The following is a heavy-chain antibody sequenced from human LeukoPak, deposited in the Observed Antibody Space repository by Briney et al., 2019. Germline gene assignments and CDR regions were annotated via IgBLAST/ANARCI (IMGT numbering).Heavy chain of an antibody. CDR2: ISASGGST. D-gene: IGHD3-22*01. CDR1: GFTFSSSA. Sequence: GGSLRLSCAASGFTFSSSAMSWVRQVPGKGLEWVSGISASGGSTNYADSVRGRFTISRDNSENTLYVQMNSLRAEDTAVYYCAKVTDYCDSNGYYDYWGQGTLVTVSS. J-gene: IGHJ4*02. V-gene: IGHV3-23*01. CDR3: AKVTDYCDSNGYYDY.